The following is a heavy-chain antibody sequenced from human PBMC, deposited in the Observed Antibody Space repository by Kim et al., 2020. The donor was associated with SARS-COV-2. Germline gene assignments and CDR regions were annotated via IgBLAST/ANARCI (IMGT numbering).Heavy chain of an antibody. J-gene: IGHJ4*02. D-gene: IGHD6-13*01. V-gene: IGHV4-59*01. Sequence: NSPPTHMSRVTISVDTSKTQFSLKLSSVTAADTAVYYCARTRGSSSSLDYWGQGSLVTVSS. CDR3: ARTRGSSSSLDY.